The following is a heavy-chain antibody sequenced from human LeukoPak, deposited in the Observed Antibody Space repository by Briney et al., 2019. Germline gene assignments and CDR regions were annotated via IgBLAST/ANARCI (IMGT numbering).Heavy chain of an antibody. CDR2: IYYSGST. J-gene: IGHJ6*02. Sequence: PETLSLTCTVSGGSISSYYWSWIRQPPGKGLEWIGYIYYSGSTNYNPSLKSRVTISVDTSKNQFSLKLSSVTAADTAVYYCARDGPPGGYDFWSGYYPGMDVWGQGTTVTVSS. V-gene: IGHV4-59*01. CDR1: GGSISSYY. D-gene: IGHD3-3*01. CDR3: ARDGPPGGYDFWSGYYPGMDV.